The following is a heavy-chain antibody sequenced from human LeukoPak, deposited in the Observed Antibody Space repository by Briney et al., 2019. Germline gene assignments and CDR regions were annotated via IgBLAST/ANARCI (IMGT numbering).Heavy chain of an antibody. J-gene: IGHJ4*02. V-gene: IGHV3-48*01. CDR3: ARDGVMAETPFYFDS. D-gene: IGHD2-21*01. CDR1: GFIFNSYG. CDR2: ISSSTSTI. Sequence: GGSLRLSCTGSGFIFNSYGINWVRQAPGKGLEWVAYISSSTSTIFYADSVKGRFTISRDHAKDSVLLQMNSLRVGDTALYFCARDGVMAETPFYFDSWGQGALVTVSS.